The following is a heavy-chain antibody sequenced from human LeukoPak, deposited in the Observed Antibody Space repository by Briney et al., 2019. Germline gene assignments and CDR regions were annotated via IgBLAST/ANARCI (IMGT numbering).Heavy chain of an antibody. CDR1: GFTFSSFA. J-gene: IGHJ4*02. V-gene: IGHV3-23*01. CDR3: ARRTLFGVIKPPDY. Sequence: PGGSLSLSCAASGFTFSSFAMSWVRQAPGKGLEWVSSISSTAATTYYADSVKGRFTISRDNAKNTLYLQLSSLRVEDTAVYYCARRTLFGVIKPPDYWGQGTLVTVSS. D-gene: IGHD3-3*01. CDR2: ISSTAATT.